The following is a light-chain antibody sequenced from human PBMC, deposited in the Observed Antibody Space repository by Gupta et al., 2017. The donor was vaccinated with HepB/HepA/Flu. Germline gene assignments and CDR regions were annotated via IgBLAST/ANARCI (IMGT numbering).Light chain of an antibody. J-gene: IGLJ2*01. CDR2: VNSDGRH. CDR1: TGHTNYA. V-gene: IGLV4-69*01. Sequence: QLVLPQSPSASASLGASVKLTCTLSTGHTNYAIAWHQQQPKKGPRYLMKVNSDGRHSKGDGIPDRFSGSSSGAERYLTISSLQSEDEADYYCQTWDTGIPHVVFGGGTNLTVL. CDR3: QTWDTGIPHVV.